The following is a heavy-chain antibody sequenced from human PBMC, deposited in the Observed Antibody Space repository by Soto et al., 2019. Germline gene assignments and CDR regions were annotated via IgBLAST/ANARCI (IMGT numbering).Heavy chain of an antibody. CDR1: GFTFSSSG. CDR2: ISYDGSDK. V-gene: IGHV3-30*18. Sequence: QVQLVESGGGVVQPGRSLRLSCAVSGFTFSSSGTHWVRQAPGKGLEWVAIISYDGSDKYYADSVEGRFTISRDNSKNTLFLQMNSLRPEDTAVYYCAKDNPTIAYWGQGTLVTVSS. CDR3: AKDNPTIAY. J-gene: IGHJ4*02. D-gene: IGHD1-1*01.